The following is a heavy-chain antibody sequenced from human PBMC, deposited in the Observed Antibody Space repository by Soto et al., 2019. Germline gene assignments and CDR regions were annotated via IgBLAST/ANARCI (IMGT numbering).Heavy chain of an antibody. CDR3: ARDAAVGLFDY. D-gene: IGHD1-26*01. J-gene: IGHJ4*02. CDR2: IYYSGST. CDR1: GGSIRSYY. V-gene: IGHV4-59*12. Sequence: SETLSLTCTVSGGSIRSYYWSWIRQPPGKGLEWIGYIYYSGSTNYNPSLKSRVTMSVDTSKNQFSLKMSSVTAADTAVYYCARDAAVGLFDYWGQGTLVTVSS.